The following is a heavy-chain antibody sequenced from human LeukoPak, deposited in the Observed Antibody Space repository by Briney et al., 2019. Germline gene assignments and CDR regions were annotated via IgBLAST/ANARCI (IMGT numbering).Heavy chain of an antibody. J-gene: IGHJ2*01. V-gene: IGHV1-69*04. D-gene: IGHD4-23*01. CDR1: GGTFSRYS. CDR3: ARDADYDDNSGLYWYFDL. CDR2: IIPIVGVT. Sequence: SVKVSCKASGGTFSRYSISWVRQAPGQGLEWMGKIIPIVGVTNYAQKFQGRVTITADKSTSTAYMQLSSLRFEDTAVYYCARDADYDDNSGLYWYFDLWGRGTLIPVSS.